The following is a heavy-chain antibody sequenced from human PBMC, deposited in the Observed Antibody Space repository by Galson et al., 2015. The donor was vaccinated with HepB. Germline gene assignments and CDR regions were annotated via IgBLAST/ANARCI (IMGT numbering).Heavy chain of an antibody. V-gene: IGHV3-74*01. CDR1: GFTFSSYW. Sequence: SLRLSCAASGFTFSSYWMHWVRQAPGKGLVWVSRINSDGSSTSYADSVKGRFTISRDNAKNTLYLQMNSLRAEDTAVYYCARGQTWYYYDSSGYYYDWFDPWGQGTLVTVSS. D-gene: IGHD3-22*01. CDR3: ARGQTWYYYDSSGYYYDWFDP. CDR2: INSDGSST. J-gene: IGHJ5*02.